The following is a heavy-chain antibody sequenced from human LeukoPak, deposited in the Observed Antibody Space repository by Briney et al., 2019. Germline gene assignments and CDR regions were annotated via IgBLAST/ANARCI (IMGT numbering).Heavy chain of an antibody. D-gene: IGHD5-18*01. V-gene: IGHV3-11*01. CDR3: ARDQVDTAMVRDPFDY. J-gene: IGHJ4*02. CDR1: GFTFSDYY. Sequence: GGSLRLSCAASGFTFSDYYMSWIRQAPGKGLEWVSYISSSGGTIYYADSVKGRFTISRDNAKNSLYLQMNSLRAEDTAVYYCARDQVDTAMVRDPFDYWGQGTVVTVSS. CDR2: ISSSGGTI.